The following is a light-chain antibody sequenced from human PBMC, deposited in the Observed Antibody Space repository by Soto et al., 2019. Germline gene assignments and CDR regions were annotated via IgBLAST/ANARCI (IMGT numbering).Light chain of an antibody. CDR1: LSVTDSF. J-gene: IGKJ1*01. Sequence: EIVLAQSPGTLSLSPGERATLSCRVSLSVTDSFLAWYQQKPGQAPRLLIYGASRRATGIPDRFTGSGSGTDFTLTISRLEPEDFAVYYCQQYGSSPRTFGQGTKVDI. CDR3: QQYGSSPRT. CDR2: GAS. V-gene: IGKV3-20*01.